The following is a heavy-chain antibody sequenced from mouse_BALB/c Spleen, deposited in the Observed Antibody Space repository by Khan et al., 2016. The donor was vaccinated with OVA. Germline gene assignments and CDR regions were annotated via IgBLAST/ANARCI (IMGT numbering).Heavy chain of an antibody. Sequence: VQLQQSGAELVKPGASVKLSCTASGFNIKDTYIHWVKQRPEQGLEWIGRIDPANGHTKYDPKFQGKATLTADTSSNTAYLQLISLTSEDTAVYYCTRPMYYYDALDYWGQGTSVAVSS. V-gene: IGHV14-3*02. CDR1: GFNIKDTY. CDR3: TRPMYYYDALDY. CDR2: IDPANGHT. J-gene: IGHJ4*01. D-gene: IGHD1-1*01.